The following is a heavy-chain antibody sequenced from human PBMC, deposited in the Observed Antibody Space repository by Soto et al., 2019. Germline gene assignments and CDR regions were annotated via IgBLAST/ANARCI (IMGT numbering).Heavy chain of an antibody. V-gene: IGHV5-51*01. CDR1: GYSFTSYW. D-gene: IGHD5-12*01. CDR2: IYPGDSDT. J-gene: IGHJ3*02. Sequence: GESLKISCKGSGYSFTSYWIGWVRQMPAKGLEWMGIIYPGDSDTRYSPSFQGQVTISADKSISTAYLQWSSLKASDTAMYYCARQGGYDSFGPKNAFDIWGQGTMVTVSS. CDR3: ARQGGYDSFGPKNAFDI.